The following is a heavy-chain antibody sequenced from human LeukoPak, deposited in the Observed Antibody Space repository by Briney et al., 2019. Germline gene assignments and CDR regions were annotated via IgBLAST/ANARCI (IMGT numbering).Heavy chain of an antibody. CDR3: AGDTHSSSWYDH. J-gene: IGHJ5*02. D-gene: IGHD6-19*01. CDR1: GFTFSNYA. CDR2: ISDSAVGT. Sequence: GGSLRLSCATSGFTFSNYAMSWVRQASGKGLEWVSIISDSAVGTYYTDSVKGRFTLSRDSSRNTLYLQMNDLRVEDTAVYYCAGDTHSSSWYDHWGQGTLVTVSS. V-gene: IGHV3-23*01.